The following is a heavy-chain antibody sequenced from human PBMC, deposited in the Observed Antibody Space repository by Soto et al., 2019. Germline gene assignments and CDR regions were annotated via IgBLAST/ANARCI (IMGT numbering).Heavy chain of an antibody. D-gene: IGHD3-22*01. V-gene: IGHV3-48*02. CDR3: ARDPYDSSGPRFQH. CDR2: IGSSSSTI. Sequence: EVQLVESGGGLVQPGGSLRLSCAASAFTFSTYSMNWVRQAPGKGLEWVSYIGSSSSTIYYADSVKGRFTISRANAKNSLYLQMNSLRDEDTAVYYCARDPYDSSGPRFQHWGQGTLVTVSA. CDR1: AFTFSTYS. J-gene: IGHJ1*01.